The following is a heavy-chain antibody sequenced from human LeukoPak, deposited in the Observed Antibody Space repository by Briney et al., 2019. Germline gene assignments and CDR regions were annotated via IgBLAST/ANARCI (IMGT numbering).Heavy chain of an antibody. Sequence: SETLSLTCTVSGGSISNYYWSWIRQPPGKGLEWIGHIYYSGSTNYNLSLKSRVTISLDTSKNQFSLKLSSVTAADTAVYYCARVYGSGSYDYWGQGTLVTVSS. D-gene: IGHD3-10*01. CDR3: ARVYGSGSYDY. J-gene: IGHJ4*02. V-gene: IGHV4-59*01. CDR2: IYYSGST. CDR1: GGSISNYY.